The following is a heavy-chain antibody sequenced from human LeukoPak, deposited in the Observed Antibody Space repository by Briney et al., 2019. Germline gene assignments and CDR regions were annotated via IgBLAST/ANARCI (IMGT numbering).Heavy chain of an antibody. V-gene: IGHV3-30*02. Sequence: GGSLRLSCAASGFSFSRNGFHWVRQAPGKGLEWLAVIRHDGTNEDYADSVKGRFSISRDNSKNTLYLQMNSLRAEDTAVYYCAKDKIYYDATGYPSWFFDYWGQRTLVAVSS. CDR2: IRHDGTNE. CDR3: AKDKIYYDATGYPSWFFDY. D-gene: IGHD3-16*01. J-gene: IGHJ4*02. CDR1: GFSFSRNG.